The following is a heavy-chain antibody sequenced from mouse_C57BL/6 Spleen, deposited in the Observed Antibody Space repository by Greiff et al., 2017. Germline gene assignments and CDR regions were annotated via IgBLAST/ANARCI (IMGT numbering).Heavy chain of an antibody. CDR3: VRHDYYGWYFDV. CDR2: IRSKSNNYAT. D-gene: IGHD1-1*01. J-gene: IGHJ1*03. CDR1: GFSFNTYA. V-gene: IGHV10-1*01. Sequence: GGGLVQPKGSLKLSCAASGFSFNTYAMNWVRQAPGKGLERVARIRSKSNNYATYYADSVKDRFTISRDDSESMLYLQMNNLKTEDTAMYYCVRHDYYGWYFDVWGTGTTVTVSS.